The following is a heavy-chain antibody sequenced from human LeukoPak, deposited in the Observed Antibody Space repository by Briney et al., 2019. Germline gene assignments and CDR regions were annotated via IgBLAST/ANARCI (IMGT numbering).Heavy chain of an antibody. J-gene: IGHJ3*02. V-gene: IGHV4-4*07. Sequence: SETLSLTCTVSGGSISSYYWSWIRQPAGKGLEWIGRIYTSGSTNYNPSLKSRVTMSVDTSKNQFSLKLSSVTAADTAVYYCARDPHGYSSSWYGGDALDIWGPGTMVTVSS. CDR2: IYTSGST. CDR1: GGSISSYY. CDR3: ARDPHGYSSSWYGGDALDI. D-gene: IGHD6-13*01.